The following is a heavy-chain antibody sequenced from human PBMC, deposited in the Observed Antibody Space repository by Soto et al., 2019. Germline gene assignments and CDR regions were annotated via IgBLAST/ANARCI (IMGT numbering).Heavy chain of an antibody. CDR3: ARDLGASYYDILTGQDY. D-gene: IGHD3-9*01. Sequence: QVQLVQSRAEVKKPGSSVKVSCKASGGTFSSYTISWVRQAPGQGLEWMGRIIPILGIANYAQKFQGRVTITADKSTSTAYMELSSLRSEDTAVYYCARDLGASYYDILTGQDYWGQGTLVTVSS. CDR2: IIPILGIA. V-gene: IGHV1-69*08. CDR1: GGTFSSYT. J-gene: IGHJ4*02.